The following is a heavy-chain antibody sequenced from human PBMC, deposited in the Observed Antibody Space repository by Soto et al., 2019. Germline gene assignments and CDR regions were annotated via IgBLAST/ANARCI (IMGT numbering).Heavy chain of an antibody. CDR3: ARFSGSYTRGLDY. J-gene: IGHJ4*02. V-gene: IGHV3-72*01. CDR2: SRNKANSYST. CDR1: GFTFSDHY. D-gene: IGHD1-26*01. Sequence: PGGSLRLPCAASGFTFSDHYMDWVRPAPGKGLEWGGRSRNKANSYSTEYAASVKGRFTISSDESKKSLYLQMNSLKTEDTAVYYCARFSGSYTRGLDYWGQGTLVTVSS.